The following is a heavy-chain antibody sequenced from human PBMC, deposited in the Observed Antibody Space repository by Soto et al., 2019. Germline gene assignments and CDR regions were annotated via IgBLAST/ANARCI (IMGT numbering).Heavy chain of an antibody. V-gene: IGHV1-69*06. CDR2: IIPIFGTA. Sequence: QVQLMQSGAEVKKPGSSVKVSCKASGGTFSSYAISWVRQAPGQGLEWMGGIIPIFGTANYAQKFQGRVTITADKSTSTAYMELSSLRSEDTAVYYCAREGPLGYCSGGSCYSNHMDVWGQVTTVTVSS. D-gene: IGHD2-15*01. CDR3: AREGPLGYCSGGSCYSNHMDV. CDR1: GGTFSSYA. J-gene: IGHJ6*02.